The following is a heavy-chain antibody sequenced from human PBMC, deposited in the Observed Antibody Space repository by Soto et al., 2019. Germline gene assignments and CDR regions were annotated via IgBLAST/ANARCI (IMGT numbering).Heavy chain of an antibody. V-gene: IGHV1-46*01. CDR1: GYTFTRDQ. Sequence: ASVKVSCKASGYTFTRDQIHWVRQAPGQGLEWMGMIDPSGGKTNYAQKFQGRVTMTRDTSTSTVYMALSSLRSEDTAIYFCGRVMRSLLSITALDTWGQGTLVTFSS. D-gene: IGHD3-10*01. CDR3: GRVMRSLLSITALDT. CDR2: IDPSGGKT. J-gene: IGHJ5*02.